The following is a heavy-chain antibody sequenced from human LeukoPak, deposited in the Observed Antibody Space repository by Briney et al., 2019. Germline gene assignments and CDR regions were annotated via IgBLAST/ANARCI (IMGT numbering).Heavy chain of an antibody. D-gene: IGHD3-10*01. CDR3: ARAAGSGSYYNAYHYYYYYYMDV. Sequence: GGSLRLSCAASGFIFSSYWMSWVRQAPGKGLEWVANIKQDGSEKYYVDSVKGRFTISRDNAKNSLYLQMNSLRAEDTAVYYCARAAGSGSYYNAYHYYYYYYMDVWGKGTTVTVSS. CDR1: GFIFSSYW. CDR2: IKQDGSEK. J-gene: IGHJ6*03. V-gene: IGHV3-7*01.